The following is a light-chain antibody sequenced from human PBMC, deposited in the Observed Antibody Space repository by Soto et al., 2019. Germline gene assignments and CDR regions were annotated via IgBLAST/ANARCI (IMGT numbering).Light chain of an antibody. J-gene: IGKJ5*01. CDR1: QSISSH. CDR3: QQSYSTLIS. Sequence: DIRMTQSPSSLSASVGDTVTITCRASQSISSHLNWYQQKPGKAPNLLMYTASNLQSGVPSRFSGSGSGTDFTLTISSLQPEDFATYYCQQSYSTLISFGQGIRLEIX. V-gene: IGKV1-39*01. CDR2: TAS.